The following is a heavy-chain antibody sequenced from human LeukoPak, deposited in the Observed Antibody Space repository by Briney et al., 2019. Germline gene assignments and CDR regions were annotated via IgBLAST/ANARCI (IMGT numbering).Heavy chain of an antibody. CDR2: ISRLAGST. Sequence: GGSLRLSCAASGFTFSDYPMSLVRQAPGKGLEWVSAISRLAGSTAYADSVNGRFTISRDNSQNTLFLQMNSLRVDDTAMYYCAKDVRDYYGTGTLNFDSWGQGTLVSVSS. CDR1: GFTFSDYP. J-gene: IGHJ4*02. D-gene: IGHD3-10*01. V-gene: IGHV3-23*01. CDR3: AKDVRDYYGTGTLNFDS.